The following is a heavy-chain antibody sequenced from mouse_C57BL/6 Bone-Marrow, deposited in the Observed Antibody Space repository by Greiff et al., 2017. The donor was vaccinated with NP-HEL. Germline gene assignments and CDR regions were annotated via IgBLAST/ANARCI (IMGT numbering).Heavy chain of an antibody. J-gene: IGHJ4*01. CDR1: EYEFPSHD. V-gene: IGHV5-2*01. CDR2: INSDGGST. CDR3: ARGAMVTTLYYYAMDY. Sequence: VQLKESGGGLVQPGESLKLSCESNEYEFPSHDMSWVRKTPEKRLELVAAINSDGGSTYYPDTMERRFIISRDNTKKTLYLQMSSLRSEDTALYYCARGAMVTTLYYYAMDYWGQGTSVTVSS. D-gene: IGHD2-1*01.